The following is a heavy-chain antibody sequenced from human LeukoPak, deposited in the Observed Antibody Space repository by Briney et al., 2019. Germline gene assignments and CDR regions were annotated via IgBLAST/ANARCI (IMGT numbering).Heavy chain of an antibody. D-gene: IGHD2-2*03. CDR2: ISGRGSSI. V-gene: IGHV3-48*03. Sequence: PGGSLRLSCVGSGYTFSDFEMNWVRQAPGKGLEWVAYISGRGSSIYYPDSVKGRFTISRDNAKNSLYLQMNNLRPEDTAVYYCAKSGKILGYWGQGTLVTVSS. J-gene: IGHJ4*02. CDR1: GYTFSDFE. CDR3: AKSGKILGY.